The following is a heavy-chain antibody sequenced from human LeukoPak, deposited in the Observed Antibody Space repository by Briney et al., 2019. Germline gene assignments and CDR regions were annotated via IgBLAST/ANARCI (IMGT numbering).Heavy chain of an antibody. V-gene: IGHV3-7*01. J-gene: IGHJ4*02. CDR3: TRDRSRAEDD. CDR1: GFTFSGHW. Sequence: GGSLRLSCAASGFTFSGHWMSWVRQAPGKGREWVANINQGGSDKYYVDSVKGRFTISRVNANNLLYLQMNSLRGEDTAVYYCTRDRSRAEDDWGQGTLVTVSS. CDR2: INQGGSDK. D-gene: IGHD1-14*01.